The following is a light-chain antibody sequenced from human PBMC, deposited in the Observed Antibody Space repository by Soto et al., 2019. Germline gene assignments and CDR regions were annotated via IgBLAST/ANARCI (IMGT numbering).Light chain of an antibody. CDR1: QSVTSS. CDR3: QQFNDWPRT. CDR2: GAS. V-gene: IGKV3-15*01. J-gene: IGKJ1*01. Sequence: EIVMTQSPVTLSVSPGERATLSCRASQSVTSSLAWYQQKPGQAPRLLIYGASTRATGIPARFSGSGSGTEFTLTISNLQSEDFAIYYCQQFNDWPRTFGQGTKV.